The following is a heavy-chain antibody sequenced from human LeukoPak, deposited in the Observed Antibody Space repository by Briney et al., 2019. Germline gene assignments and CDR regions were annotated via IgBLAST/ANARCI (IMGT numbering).Heavy chain of an antibody. CDR1: GFTFSSYA. D-gene: IGHD4-17*01. CDR3: ATSTVTEHSDY. V-gene: IGHV4-34*08. Sequence: GSLRLSCAASGFTFSSYAMSWVRQPPGKGLEWIGEINHSGSTNYNPSLKSRVTISVDTSKNQFSLKLSSVTAADTAVYYCATSTVTEHSDYWGQGTLVTVSS. J-gene: IGHJ4*02. CDR2: INHSGST.